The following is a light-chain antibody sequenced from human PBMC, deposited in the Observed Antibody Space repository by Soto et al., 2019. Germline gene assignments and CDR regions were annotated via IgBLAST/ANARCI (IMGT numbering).Light chain of an antibody. J-gene: IGLJ2*01. CDR3: SSYTSSSTLV. CDR2: EVN. V-gene: IGLV2-14*01. Sequence: QSVLTQPASVSGSPGQSITISCSGTSSDVGGYNYVSWYQQHPGKAPKLIIYEVNIRPSGISDRFSGSKSGNTASLTISGLQAEDEADFYCSSYTSSSTLVFGAGTKLTVL. CDR1: SSDVGGYNY.